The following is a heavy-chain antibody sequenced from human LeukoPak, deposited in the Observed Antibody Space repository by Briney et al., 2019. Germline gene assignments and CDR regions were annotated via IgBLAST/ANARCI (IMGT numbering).Heavy chain of an antibody. Sequence: SETLSLTCTVSGGSISSYYWSWIRQPPGKGLEWIGYIYYSGSTNYNPSLKCRVTISVDTSKNQFSLKLSSVTAADTAVYYCARDGSDSSGYYEGIVWGQGTLVTVSS. J-gene: IGHJ4*02. CDR1: GGSISSYY. CDR3: ARDGSDSSGYYEGIV. V-gene: IGHV4-59*01. CDR2: IYYSGST. D-gene: IGHD3-22*01.